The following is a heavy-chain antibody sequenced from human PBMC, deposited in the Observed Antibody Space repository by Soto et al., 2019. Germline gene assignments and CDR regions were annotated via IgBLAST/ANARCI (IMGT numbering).Heavy chain of an antibody. D-gene: IGHD5-12*01. V-gene: IGHV4-39*07. CDR2: INHSGST. J-gene: IGHJ4*02. CDR1: GGSISSSSYY. Sequence: SETLSLTCTVSGGSISSSSYYWGWIRQPPGKGLEWIGEINHSGSTNYNPSLKSRVTISVDTSKNQFSLKLSSVTAADTAVYYCARGPKWLQLRLDYWGQGTLVTVSS. CDR3: ARGPKWLQLRLDY.